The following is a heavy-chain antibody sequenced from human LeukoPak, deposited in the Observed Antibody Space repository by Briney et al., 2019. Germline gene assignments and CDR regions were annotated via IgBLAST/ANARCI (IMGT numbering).Heavy chain of an antibody. CDR3: ARARSRVIVN. CDR1: GGSFSGYY. D-gene: IGHD3-10*01. V-gene: IGHV4-34*01. Sequence: SETLSLTCAVCGGSFSGYYWSWIRQPPGKGLEWIGEINHSGSTNYNPSLKSRVTISVDTSKNQFSLKLSSVTAADTAVYYCARARSRVIVNWGQGTLVTVSS. J-gene: IGHJ4*02. CDR2: INHSGST.